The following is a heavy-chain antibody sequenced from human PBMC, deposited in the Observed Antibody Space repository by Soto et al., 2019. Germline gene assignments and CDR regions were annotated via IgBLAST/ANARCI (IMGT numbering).Heavy chain of an antibody. Sequence: GSLRLSCAASGFTFSSYGMHWVRQAPGKGLEWVAVISYEGSNKYYADSVKGRFTISRDNSKNTLYLQMNSLRAEDTAVYYCAKESTKTYYYDSSGYRHFDYWGQGTLCTSPQ. J-gene: IGHJ4*02. D-gene: IGHD3-22*01. V-gene: IGHV3-30*18. CDR3: AKESTKTYYYDSSGYRHFDY. CDR2: ISYEGSNK. CDR1: GFTFSSYG.